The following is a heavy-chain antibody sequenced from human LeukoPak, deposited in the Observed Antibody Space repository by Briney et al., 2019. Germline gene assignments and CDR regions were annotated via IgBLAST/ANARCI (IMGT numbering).Heavy chain of an antibody. CDR2: ISGSGETT. Sequence: GGSLRLSCAASGFTLRNHAMNWVRQAPGKGLEWVSVISGSGETTYYADSVKGRFTISRDNSQSTLYLQMSSLRGEDTALYYCAIDRGIVGASVRAFDYWGQGTLVTVSS. V-gene: IGHV3-23*01. J-gene: IGHJ4*02. CDR1: GFTLRNHA. CDR3: AIDRGIVGASVRAFDY. D-gene: IGHD2-21*01.